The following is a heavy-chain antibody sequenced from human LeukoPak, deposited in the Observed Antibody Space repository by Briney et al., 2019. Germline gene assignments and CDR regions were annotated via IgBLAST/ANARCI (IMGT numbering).Heavy chain of an antibody. D-gene: IGHD4-17*01. Sequence: SETLSLTCAVYGGSFSGYYWSWIRQPPGKGLEWIGEINHSGSTNYNPSLKSRVTISVDTSKNQFSLKLSSVTAADTAVYYCARGTTVHRYFDLWGRGTLVTVSS. V-gene: IGHV4-34*01. CDR2: INHSGST. CDR3: ARGTTVHRYFDL. J-gene: IGHJ2*01. CDR1: GGSFSGYY.